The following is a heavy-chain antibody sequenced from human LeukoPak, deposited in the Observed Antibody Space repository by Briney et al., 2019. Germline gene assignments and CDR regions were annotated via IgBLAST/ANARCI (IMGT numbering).Heavy chain of an antibody. CDR2: IYYSGST. CDR1: GGSINSGDYHY. Sequence: SQTLSLTCTVSGGSINSGDYHYWSWIRQPPGKGLEWIGYIYYSGSTNYNPSLKSRVTISVDTSKNQFSLKLSSVTAADTAVYYCARHEGAVAGTIDYWGQGTLVTVSS. J-gene: IGHJ4*02. V-gene: IGHV4-61*08. CDR3: ARHEGAVAGTIDY. D-gene: IGHD6-19*01.